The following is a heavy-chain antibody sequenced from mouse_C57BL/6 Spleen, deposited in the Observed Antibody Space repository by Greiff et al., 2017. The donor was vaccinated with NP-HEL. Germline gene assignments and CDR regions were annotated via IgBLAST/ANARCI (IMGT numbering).Heavy chain of an antibody. V-gene: IGHV1-59*01. CDR1: GYTFTSYW. Sequence: QVQLQQPGAELVRPGTSVKLSCKASGYTFTSYWMHWVKQRPGQGLEWIGVIDPSDSSPNYNQKFKGKATLTVDTSSGTAYMQLSSLTSEDSAVYYCARSEFYGSSGYGDYYAMDYWGQGTSVTVSS. D-gene: IGHD3-2*02. CDR3: ARSEFYGSSGYGDYYAMDY. J-gene: IGHJ4*01. CDR2: IDPSDSSP.